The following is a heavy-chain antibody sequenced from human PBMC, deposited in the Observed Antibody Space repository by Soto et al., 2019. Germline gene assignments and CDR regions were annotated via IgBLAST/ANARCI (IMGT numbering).Heavy chain of an antibody. V-gene: IGHV1-69*13. CDR2: IIPIFGTA. CDR1: GRPFSSYA. CDR3: ARPVLGDYYDSSGYPPSGAFDI. D-gene: IGHD3-22*01. Sequence: VASVKFSCKASGRPFSSYAISWVRQAPGQGLEWMGGIIPIFGTANYAQKFQGRVTITADESTSTAYMELSSLRSEDTAVYYCARPVLGDYYDSSGYPPSGAFDIWGQGTMVTVSS. J-gene: IGHJ3*02.